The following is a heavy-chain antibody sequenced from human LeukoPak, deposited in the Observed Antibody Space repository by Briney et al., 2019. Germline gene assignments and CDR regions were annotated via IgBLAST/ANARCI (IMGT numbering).Heavy chain of an antibody. CDR3: ARDYYDSSGYYDDAFDI. V-gene: IGHV4-59*12. D-gene: IGHD3-22*01. Sequence: QPSETLSLTCTVSGGSISSYFWNWIRQPPGKGLEWIGYIYYSGSTNYNPSLKSRVTISVDTSKNQFSLNLSSVTAADTAVYYCARDYYDSSGYYDDAFDIWGQGTMVTVSS. J-gene: IGHJ3*02. CDR2: IYYSGST. CDR1: GGSISSYF.